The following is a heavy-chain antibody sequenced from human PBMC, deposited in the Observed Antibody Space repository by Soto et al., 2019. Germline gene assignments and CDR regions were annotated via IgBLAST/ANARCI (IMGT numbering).Heavy chain of an antibody. V-gene: IGHV3-9*01. J-gene: IGHJ4*02. Sequence: SLRLSFAASGFLFNNYYMNWVLHAPGNGLELVSGINCNSETISYADSVKGRFTVSRDNAKGSLLLQMSSMRGEDTDVYVCARSNRKDLYYHFEAGGQGTWVT. D-gene: IGHD3-22*01. CDR2: INCNSETI. CDR3: ARSNRKDLYYHFEA. CDR1: GFLFNNYY.